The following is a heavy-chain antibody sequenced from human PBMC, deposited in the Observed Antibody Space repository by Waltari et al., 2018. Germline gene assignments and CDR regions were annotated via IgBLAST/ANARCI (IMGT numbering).Heavy chain of an antibody. CDR3: ARRAAIAATGPTYYMDV. CDR1: GYSISSGYY. J-gene: IGHJ6*03. Sequence: QVQLQESGPGLVKPSETLSLTCAVSGYSISSGYYWGWIRQPPGKGLEWIGSIYHSGSTDYNPSLKRRVTISVDTSKNQLSLKLSSVTAADTAVYYCARRAAIAATGPTYYMDVWGKGTTVTVSS. D-gene: IGHD6-13*01. CDR2: IYHSGST. V-gene: IGHV4-38-2*01.